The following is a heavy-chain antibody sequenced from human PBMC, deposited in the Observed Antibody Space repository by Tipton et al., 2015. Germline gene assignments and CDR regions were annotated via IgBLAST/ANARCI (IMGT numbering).Heavy chain of an antibody. CDR2: IYSGGST. J-gene: IGHJ4*02. D-gene: IGHD2-15*01. Sequence: LRLSCAASGFTVSSNYMSWVRQAPGKGLEWVSVIYSGGSTYYADSVKGRFTISRDNSKNTLYLQMNSLRAEDTAVYYCARLVGVGSYYFDYWGQGTLVTVSS. CDR3: ARLVGVGSYYFDY. CDR1: GFTVSSNY. V-gene: IGHV3-53*01.